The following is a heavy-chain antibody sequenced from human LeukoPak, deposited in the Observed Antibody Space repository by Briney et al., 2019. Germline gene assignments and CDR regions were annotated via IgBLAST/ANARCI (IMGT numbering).Heavy chain of an antibody. D-gene: IGHD5-18*01. CDR3: AREAGGYSYGIDY. J-gene: IGHJ4*02. V-gene: IGHV4-30-4*01. CDR1: GGSISSGDYY. CDR2: IYYSGST. Sequence: SETLSLTCTVSGGSISSGDYYWSWIRQPPGKGLEWIGYIYYSGSTYYNPSLKSRVTISVDTSKNQFSLKLSSVTAADTAVYYCAREAGGYSYGIDYWGQGTLVTVSS.